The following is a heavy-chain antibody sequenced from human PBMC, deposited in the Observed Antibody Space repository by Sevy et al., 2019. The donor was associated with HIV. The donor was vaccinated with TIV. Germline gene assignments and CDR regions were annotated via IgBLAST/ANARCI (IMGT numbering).Heavy chain of an antibody. V-gene: IGHV3-33*01. D-gene: IGHD3-9*01. CDR3: ARDYISVTTRDFDAFDI. J-gene: IGHJ3*02. Sequence: GGSLRLSCAASGFTFSSYGMHWVRQAPGKGLEWVAVIWYDGSNKYYADSVKGRFTISRDNSKNTLYLQMNSLRAEETAVYYCARDYISVTTRDFDAFDIWGQGTMVTVSS. CDR2: IWYDGSNK. CDR1: GFTFSSYG.